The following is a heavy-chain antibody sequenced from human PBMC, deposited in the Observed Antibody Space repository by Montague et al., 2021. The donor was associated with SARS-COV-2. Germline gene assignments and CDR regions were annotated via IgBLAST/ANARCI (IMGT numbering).Heavy chain of an antibody. D-gene: IGHD6-13*01. J-gene: IGHJ5*02. CDR1: GGSISSDYYY. CDR2: IYYSGST. Sequence: TLSLTCTVSGGSISSDYYYWSWIRQHPGKGLEWIGYIYYSGSTYYNPSLKSRVTISVDTSKNQFSLKLNSVTAADTAVYYCAKIREQLVRRWRDPWGQGTLVTVSS. V-gene: IGHV4-31*03. CDR3: AKIREQLVRRWRDP.